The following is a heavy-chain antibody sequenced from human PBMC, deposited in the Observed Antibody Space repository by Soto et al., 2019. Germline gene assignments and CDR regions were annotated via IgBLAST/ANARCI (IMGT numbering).Heavy chain of an antibody. CDR3: ARDVRGDIVVVVAATRGNWFDP. V-gene: IGHV1-18*01. CDR1: GYTFTSYG. Sequence: QVQLVQSGAEVKKPGASVKVSCKASGYTFTSYGISWVRQAPGQGLEWMGWISAYNGNTNYAQKLQGRVTMTTDTSTSTASMELSSLRSDDTAVYYCARDVRGDIVVVVAATRGNWFDPWGQGTLVTVSS. D-gene: IGHD2-15*01. J-gene: IGHJ5*02. CDR2: ISAYNGNT.